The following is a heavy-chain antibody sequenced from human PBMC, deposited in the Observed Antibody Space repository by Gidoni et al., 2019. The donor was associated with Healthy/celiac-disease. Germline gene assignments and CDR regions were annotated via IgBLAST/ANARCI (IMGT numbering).Heavy chain of an antibody. CDR3: ARGQSVLSWFDP. V-gene: IGHV4-61*02. CDR2: IYISGST. D-gene: IGHD3-10*01. J-gene: IGHJ5*02. CDR1: GGSISSGSYY. Sequence: QVQLQESGPGLVKPSQTLSLTCTVSGGSISSGSYYWSWIRQSAGKGLEWIGRIYISGSTNYNPALKSRVTISVDTSKNQFSLKLSSVTAADTAVYYCARGQSVLSWFDPWGQGTLVTVSS.